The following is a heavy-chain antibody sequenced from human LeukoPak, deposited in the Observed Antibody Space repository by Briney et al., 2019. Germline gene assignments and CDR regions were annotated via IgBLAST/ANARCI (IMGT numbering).Heavy chain of an antibody. Sequence: SVKVSCKASGGTFSSYAISWVRQAPGQGLEWMGRIIPILGIANYAQKFQGRVTITADKSTSTAYMELSSLRSEDTAVYYCARGVGDFWSGSFDPWGQGTLVTVSS. CDR2: IIPILGIA. CDR3: ARGVGDFWSGSFDP. V-gene: IGHV1-69*04. J-gene: IGHJ5*02. CDR1: GGTFSSYA. D-gene: IGHD3-3*01.